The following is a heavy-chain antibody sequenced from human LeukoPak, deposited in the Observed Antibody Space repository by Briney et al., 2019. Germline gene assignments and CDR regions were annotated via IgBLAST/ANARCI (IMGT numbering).Heavy chain of an antibody. J-gene: IGHJ3*02. Sequence: SETLSLTCTVSGYSISSGYYWGWIRQPPGKGLEWIGSIYHSGSTYYNPSLKSRVTISVDTSKNQFSLKLSSVTAADTAVYYCASYAVLWFGESNAFDIWGQGTMVTVSS. D-gene: IGHD3-10*01. V-gene: IGHV4-38-2*02. CDR1: GYSISSGYY. CDR2: IYHSGST. CDR3: ASYAVLWFGESNAFDI.